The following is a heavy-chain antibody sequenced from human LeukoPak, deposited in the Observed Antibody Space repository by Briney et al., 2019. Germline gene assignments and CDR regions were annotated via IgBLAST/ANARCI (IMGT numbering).Heavy chain of an antibody. D-gene: IGHD2-15*01. V-gene: IGHV1-2*02. CDR2: INPNSGGT. Sequence: GASVKVSCKASGYTFTGYYMHWVRRAPGQGLAWMGWINPNSGGTNYAQKFQGRVTMTSDTSISTAYMELSRLRSDDTAVYYCARYVVVVAAGGEHYAFDIWGQGTMVTVSS. J-gene: IGHJ3*02. CDR1: GYTFTGYY. CDR3: ARYVVVVAAGGEHYAFDI.